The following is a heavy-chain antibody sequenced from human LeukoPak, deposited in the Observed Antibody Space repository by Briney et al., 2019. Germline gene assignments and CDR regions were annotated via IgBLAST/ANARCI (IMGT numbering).Heavy chain of an antibody. Sequence: SETLSLTCTVSGVSVSSGDYYWSWIRQPPGRGLEWIGYIYYSGSTNYNPSLKSRVTISVDTSKYQFTLKLNSVTAADTAVYYCARGREDSYDSSGYYVFDYWGQGTLVTVSS. J-gene: IGHJ4*02. D-gene: IGHD3-22*01. CDR2: IYYSGST. CDR1: GVSVSSGDYY. CDR3: ARGREDSYDSSGYYVFDY. V-gene: IGHV4-61*08.